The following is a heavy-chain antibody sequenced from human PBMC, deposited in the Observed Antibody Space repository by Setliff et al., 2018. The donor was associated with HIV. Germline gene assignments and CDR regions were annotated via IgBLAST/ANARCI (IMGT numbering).Heavy chain of an antibody. D-gene: IGHD3-10*01. Sequence: PSETLSLTCTVSGGSISSGDYYWTWIRRPPGKGLEWIGYIYNSGSTYYEPSLRGRVTISIDRSKNQFSLKLNSVTAADTAVYYCARETNASGSLTAYWYFDLRGRGTLVT. V-gene: IGHV4-30-4*08. J-gene: IGHJ2*01. CDR1: GGSISSGDYY. CDR3: ARETNASGSLTAYWYFDL. CDR2: IYNSGST.